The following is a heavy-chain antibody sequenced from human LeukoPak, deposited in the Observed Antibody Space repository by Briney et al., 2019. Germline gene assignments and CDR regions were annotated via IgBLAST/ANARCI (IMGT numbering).Heavy chain of an antibody. Sequence: GGSLILSCTGSGVPFCSYRMHWVRETPERGLGWVAFIRYDGKAEYHADSVKARFTIAREDSHSTVHLHMKDLRPDDAAVYFCAKDLNTVVMQYFDSWGQGTLVSVSS. CDR1: GVPFCSYR. V-gene: IGHV3-30*02. D-gene: IGHD2-21*01. J-gene: IGHJ4*02. CDR2: IRYDGKAE. CDR3: AKDLNTVVMQYFDS.